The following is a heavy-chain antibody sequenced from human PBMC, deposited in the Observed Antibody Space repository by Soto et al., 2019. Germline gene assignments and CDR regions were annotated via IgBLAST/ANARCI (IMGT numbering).Heavy chain of an antibody. J-gene: IGHJ6*02. CDR1: GFTFSDYY. V-gene: IGHV3-11*04. CDR3: ASGDSSGWPYYYYYGLDV. CDR2: ISSSGSTI. Sequence: PGGSLGLSCAASGFTFSDYYMSWIRQAPGKGLEWVSYISSSGSTIYYADSVKGRFSISRDNSKNTLYLQMNSLRAEDTAVYSCASGDSSGWPYYYYYGLDVWGQGTTVTVSS. D-gene: IGHD6-19*01.